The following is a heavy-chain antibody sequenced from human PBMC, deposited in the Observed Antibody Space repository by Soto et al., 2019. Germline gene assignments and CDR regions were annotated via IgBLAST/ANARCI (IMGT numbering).Heavy chain of an antibody. CDR1: GGSFSGYY. D-gene: IGHD5-12*01. CDR2: INHSGST. V-gene: IGHV4-34*01. J-gene: IGHJ6*03. CDR3: ARQRRGYSGYGGGYYYYYYMDV. Sequence: SETLSLTCAVYGGSFSGYYWSWIRQPPGKGLEWIGEINHSGSTNYNPSLKSRVTISVDTSKNQFSLKLSSVTAADTAVYYCARQRRGYSGYGGGYYYYYYMDVWGKGTTVTSP.